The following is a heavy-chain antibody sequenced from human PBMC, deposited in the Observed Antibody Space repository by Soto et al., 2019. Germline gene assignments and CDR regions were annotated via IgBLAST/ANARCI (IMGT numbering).Heavy chain of an antibody. D-gene: IGHD3-10*01. Sequence: QVQLQQWGAGLLKPSETLSLTCAVYGGSFSGYYWSWIRQPPGKGLEWIGEINHSGSTNYNPSLKSRVTISVDTSKNQFSLKLSSVTAADTAVYYCAGPEVRVRGVMTRHYYGMDVWGQGTTVTVSS. CDR3: AGPEVRVRGVMTRHYYGMDV. CDR1: GGSFSGYY. V-gene: IGHV4-34*01. J-gene: IGHJ6*02. CDR2: INHSGST.